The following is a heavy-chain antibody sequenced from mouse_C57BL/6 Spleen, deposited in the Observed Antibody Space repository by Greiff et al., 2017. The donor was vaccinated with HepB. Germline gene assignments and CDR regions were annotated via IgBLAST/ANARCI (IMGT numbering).Heavy chain of an antibody. CDR3: ARYYYGSSHYWYFDV. CDR2: IYPGDGDT. V-gene: IGHV1-82*01. D-gene: IGHD1-1*01. Sequence: QLQQSGPELVKPGASVKISCKASGYAFSSSWMNWVKQRPGKGLEWIGRIYPGDGDTNYNGKFKGKATLTADKSSSTAYMQLSSLTSEDSAVYFCARYYYGSSHYWYFDVWGTGTTVTVSS. CDR1: GYAFSSSW. J-gene: IGHJ1*03.